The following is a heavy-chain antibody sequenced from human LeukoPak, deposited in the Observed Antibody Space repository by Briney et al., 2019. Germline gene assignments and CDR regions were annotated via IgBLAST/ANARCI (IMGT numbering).Heavy chain of an antibody. D-gene: IGHD2/OR15-2a*01. CDR3: ARDSSNFPTGPSLYYYYYYGMDV. CDR2: ISAYNGNT. CDR1: GYTFTSYG. V-gene: IGHV1-18*01. Sequence: ASVKVSCKASGYTFTSYGISWVRQAPGQGLEWMGWISAYNGNTNYAQKLQGRVTMTTDTSTSTAYMELRSLRSDDTAVYYCARDSSNFPTGPSLYYYYYYGMDVWGQGTTVTVSS. J-gene: IGHJ6*02.